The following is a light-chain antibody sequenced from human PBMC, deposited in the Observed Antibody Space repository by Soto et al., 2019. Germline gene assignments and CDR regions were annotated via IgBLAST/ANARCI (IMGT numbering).Light chain of an antibody. J-gene: IGKJ4*01. Sequence: DIQMTQSPSTLSASVGDRVTITCRASQTLSNWLAWYQQKPGKAPYRLIYKASSLESGVPSRFSGSGSGTEFTLTISSLQPDDFATYYCQQYNTYPLTFGGGTKVEIK. CDR2: KAS. CDR3: QQYNTYPLT. CDR1: QTLSNW. V-gene: IGKV1-5*03.